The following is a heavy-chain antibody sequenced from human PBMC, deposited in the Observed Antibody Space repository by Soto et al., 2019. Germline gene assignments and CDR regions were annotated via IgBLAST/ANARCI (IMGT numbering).Heavy chain of an antibody. V-gene: IGHV1-69*01. J-gene: IGHJ4*02. CDR2: IIPIFGTT. CDR1: GCTFSSYA. D-gene: IGHD3-22*01. Sequence: QVQLVQSGAEVKKPGSSVKVSCKASGCTFSSYAIGWVRQAPGQGLEWMGGIIPIFGTTKYAQKFQGRVTITADESRSTAYMELSSLRSEDTAVYYCATGYYFDTSGSWGRWYLDYWGQGNLVTVSS. CDR3: ATGYYFDTSGSWGRWYLDY.